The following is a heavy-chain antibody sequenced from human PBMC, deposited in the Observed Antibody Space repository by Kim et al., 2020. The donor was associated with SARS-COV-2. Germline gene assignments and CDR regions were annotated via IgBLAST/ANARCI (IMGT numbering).Heavy chain of an antibody. CDR3: AKGTYYYDSSGYPRGEYFDY. D-gene: IGHD3-22*01. V-gene: IGHV3-30*18. CDR1: GFTFSSYG. Sequence: GGSLRLSCAASGFTFSSYGMHWVRQAPGKGLEWVAVISYDGSNKYYADSVKGRFTISRDNSKNTLYLQMNSLRAEDTAVYYCAKGTYYYDSSGYPRGEYFDYWGQGTLVTVSS. CDR2: ISYDGSNK. J-gene: IGHJ4*02.